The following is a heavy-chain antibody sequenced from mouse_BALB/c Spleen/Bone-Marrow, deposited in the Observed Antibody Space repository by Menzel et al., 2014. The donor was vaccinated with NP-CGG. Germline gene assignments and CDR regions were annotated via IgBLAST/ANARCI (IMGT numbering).Heavy chain of an antibody. V-gene: IGHV5-6-3*01. CDR3: ARGNYGNYVDYFDY. J-gene: IGHJ2*01. Sequence: EVKLVESGGGLVQPGRSLKLSCAASGFTFSSYGMSWVRQTPDKRLELVASINSNGGSTYYPDSVKGRFTISRDNAKNTLSLQMSSLKSEDTAMYYCARGNYGNYVDYFDYWGQGTTLTVSS. D-gene: IGHD2-1*01. CDR2: INSNGGST. CDR1: GFTFSSYG.